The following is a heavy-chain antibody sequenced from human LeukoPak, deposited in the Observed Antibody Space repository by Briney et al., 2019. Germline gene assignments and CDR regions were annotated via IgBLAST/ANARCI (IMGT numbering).Heavy chain of an antibody. CDR3: AHGYKPDYYYYGMDV. V-gene: IGHV4-59*01. Sequence: PSETLSLTCTVSGGPISYYYWGWLRQPPGKGLEWIGYIYYSGSTNYNPSLKSRVTISVDTSKNQFSLKLSSVTAADTAVYYCAHGYKPDYYYYGMDVWGQGTTVTVSS. J-gene: IGHJ6*02. CDR2: IYYSGST. CDR1: GGPISYYY. D-gene: IGHD5-24*01.